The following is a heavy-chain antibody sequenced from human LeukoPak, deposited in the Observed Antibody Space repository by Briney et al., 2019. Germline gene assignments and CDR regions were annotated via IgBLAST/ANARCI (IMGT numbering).Heavy chain of an antibody. CDR3: AREGGNYGSGSYYNDY. J-gene: IGHJ4*02. CDR1: GFFFKNYA. D-gene: IGHD3-10*01. V-gene: IGHV3-30-3*01. CDR2: ISYDGSNK. Sequence: GGSLTLSCAASGFFFKNYAMSWVRQAPGKGLEWVAVISYDGSNKYYADSVKGRFTISRDNSKNTLYLQMNSLRAEDTAVYYCAREGGNYGSGSYYNDYWGQGTLVTVSS.